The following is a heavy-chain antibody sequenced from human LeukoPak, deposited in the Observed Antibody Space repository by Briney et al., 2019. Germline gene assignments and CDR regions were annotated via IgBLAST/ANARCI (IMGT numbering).Heavy chain of an antibody. J-gene: IGHJ5*02. Sequence: PSETLSLTCTVSGYSISSGYYWGWIRQPPGKGLEWIGSIYHSGSTYYNPSLKSRVTISVDTSKNQFSLKLSSVTAADTAVYYCARVKGWPPGWFDPWGQGTLVTVSS. D-gene: IGHD5-24*01. V-gene: IGHV4-38-2*02. CDR2: IYHSGST. CDR3: ARVKGWPPGWFDP. CDR1: GYSISSGYY.